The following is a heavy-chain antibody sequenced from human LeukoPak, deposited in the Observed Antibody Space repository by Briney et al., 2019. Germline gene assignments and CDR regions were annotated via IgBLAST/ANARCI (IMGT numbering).Heavy chain of an antibody. V-gene: IGHV3-9*01. CDR3: ARWEIVGAHDAFDI. CDR1: GFTFNDYA. J-gene: IGHJ3*02. Sequence: GRSLRLSCAASGFTFNDYAMHWVRQAPGKGLEWVSGISWNSGRIDYADSVKGRFTISRDNAKNTLYLQMNSLRAEDTAVYYCARWEIVGAHDAFDIWGQGTMVTVSS. CDR2: ISWNSGRI. D-gene: IGHD1-26*01.